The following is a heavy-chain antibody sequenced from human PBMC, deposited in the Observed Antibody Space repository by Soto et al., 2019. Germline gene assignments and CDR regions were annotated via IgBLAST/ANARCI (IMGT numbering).Heavy chain of an antibody. CDR1: GFTFSSYA. CDR3: AKRSNTPSAMKSPFDY. J-gene: IGHJ4*02. D-gene: IGHD2-2*01. CDR2: ISDSGGST. Sequence: EVQLLESGGGLLQPGGSLRLSCAASGFTFSSYAMNWFRQAPGKGLEWVSTISDSGGSTYYADSVKGRFTISRDNSKNTLYLQMNSLRAEDTAVYYCAKRSNTPSAMKSPFDYWGQGTLVTGSS. V-gene: IGHV3-23*01.